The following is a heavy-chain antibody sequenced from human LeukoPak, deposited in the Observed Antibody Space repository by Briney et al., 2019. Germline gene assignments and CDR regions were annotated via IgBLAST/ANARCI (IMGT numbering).Heavy chain of an antibody. V-gene: IGHV3-30*04. Sequence: AGGSLRLSCAASGFTFSSFALHWVRQAPGKGLEWVAVISYDGSNKYYADSVKGRFTLSRDNSKNTLYLQMNSLRADDTAVYYCARDDRGVAVAGFFDYWGQGTLVTVSS. CDR1: GFTFSSFA. CDR3: ARDDRGVAVAGFFDY. D-gene: IGHD6-13*01. CDR2: ISYDGSNK. J-gene: IGHJ4*02.